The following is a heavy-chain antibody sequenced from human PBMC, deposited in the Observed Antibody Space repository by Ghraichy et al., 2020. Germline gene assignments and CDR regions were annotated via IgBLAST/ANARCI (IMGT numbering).Heavy chain of an antibody. Sequence: SQTLSLTCSVSNGSIISYYWNWIRQSPGQGLEWIGSLSYSGSTQYNPSLKSRVTISVDTSKNQFSLKLKSVTAADTAVYFCARFFDRDESYYWFDPWGQGTLVTVSS. CDR1: NGSIISYY. J-gene: IGHJ5*02. V-gene: IGHV4-59*08. CDR2: LSYSGST. D-gene: IGHD2/OR15-2a*01. CDR3: ARFFDRDESYYWFDP.